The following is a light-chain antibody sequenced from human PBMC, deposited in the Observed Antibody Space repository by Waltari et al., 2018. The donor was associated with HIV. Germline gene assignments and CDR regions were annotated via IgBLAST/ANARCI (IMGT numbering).Light chain of an antibody. J-gene: IGLJ3*02. CDR2: EVS. CDR3: SSYTSSSTRV. Sequence: QSALTQPASVSGSPGQSFTISCPGTSSDVGGYNSVSWYQQHPGKAPKLMIYEVSNRPSGVSNRFSGSKSGNTASLTISGLQAEDEADYYCSSYTSSSTRVFGGGTNLTVL. V-gene: IGLV2-14*01. CDR1: SSDVGGYNS.